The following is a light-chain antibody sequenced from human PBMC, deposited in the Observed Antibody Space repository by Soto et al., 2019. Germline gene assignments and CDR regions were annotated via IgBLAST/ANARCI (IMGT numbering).Light chain of an antibody. CDR2: EVS. Sequence: QSALTQPASVSGPPGQSITISCTGTSSDVGAYNYVSWYQQHPGKAPKLMIYEVSKRPSGVPDRFSGSKSGNTASLTASGLQAEDEADYYCSSYAGSNNFGVFGTGTKVTVL. CDR3: SSYAGSNNFGV. CDR1: SSDVGAYNY. J-gene: IGLJ1*01. V-gene: IGLV2-8*01.